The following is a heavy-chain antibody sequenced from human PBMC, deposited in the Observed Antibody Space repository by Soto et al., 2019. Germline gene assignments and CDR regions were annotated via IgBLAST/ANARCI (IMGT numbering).Heavy chain of an antibody. D-gene: IGHD3-10*01. CDR1: GLTFNSYA. CDR2: ISGSGGST. CDR3: AKEGGSDGSGSRYYGMDV. J-gene: IGHJ6*02. Sequence: GGSMRLSCAASGLTFNSYAMSWVRQDPGKGLEWVSAISGSGGSTYYADSVKGRFTISRDNSKNTLYLQMNSLRAEDTAVYYCAKEGGSDGSGSRYYGMDVWGQGTTVTVSS. V-gene: IGHV3-23*01.